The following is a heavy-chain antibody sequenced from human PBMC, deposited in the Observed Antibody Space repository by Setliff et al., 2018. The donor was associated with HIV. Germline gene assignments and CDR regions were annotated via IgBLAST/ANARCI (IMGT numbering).Heavy chain of an antibody. CDR2: IRRNIDGGTT. CDR1: GFTFVDYA. D-gene: IGHD3-3*01. V-gene: IGHV3-49*04. CDR3: TTNFYNFWSGYYDYFDF. J-gene: IGHJ4*02. Sequence: GGSLRLSCTASGFTFVDYAVSWVRQAPGKGLEWVSLIRRNIDGGTTEYAASVKDRFTFSRDDSKSIAYLQVSSLKTEDTAIYYCTTNFYNFWSGYYDYFDFWGQGALVTVSS.